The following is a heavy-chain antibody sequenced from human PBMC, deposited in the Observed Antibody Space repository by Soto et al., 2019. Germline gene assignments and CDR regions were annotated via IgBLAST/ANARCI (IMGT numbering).Heavy chain of an antibody. CDR3: ARETAVIDY. J-gene: IGHJ4*02. CDR1: GASISRMYW. CDR2: IYHRRST. D-gene: IGHD5-18*01. Sequence: PSETLSLTCAVSGASISRMYWWTWVRQAPGKGLEWIGDIYHRRSTNYNPSLKSRVTTSVDESKNQFSLKLSSVTAADTAVYYCARETAVIDYWGQGNLVPVSS. V-gene: IGHV4-4*02.